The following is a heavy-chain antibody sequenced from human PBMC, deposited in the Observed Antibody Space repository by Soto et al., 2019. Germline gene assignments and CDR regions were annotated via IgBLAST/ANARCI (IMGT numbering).Heavy chain of an antibody. V-gene: IGHV3-7*01. CDR2: IKQDGSEK. Sequence: QLVESGGGLVQPGGSLRLSCAASGLTLSRYWMSWVRQAPGKGLEWLANIKQDGSEKIYVDSVKGRFTISRDNAKNSLYLQMNSLRAEDTAFYYCARDHVLGAPTLDFWGQGTLVTVSS. CDR1: GLTLSRYW. J-gene: IGHJ4*02. D-gene: IGHD1-26*01. CDR3: ARDHVLGAPTLDF.